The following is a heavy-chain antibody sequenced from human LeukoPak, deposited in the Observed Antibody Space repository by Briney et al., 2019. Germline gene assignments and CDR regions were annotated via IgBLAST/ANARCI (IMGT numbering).Heavy chain of an antibody. Sequence: GGSLRLSCTASGFIFGTYAMHWVRQAPGKGFEWVAVISSDASITIYTDSMRGRFTISRDNSKNTLYLDMNNLRGEDTALYFCARDPIGGRPDYLDYWGQGTLVTVGS. CDR2: ISSDASIT. V-gene: IGHV3-30*10. CDR1: GFIFGTYA. D-gene: IGHD3-10*01. J-gene: IGHJ4*02. CDR3: ARDPIGGRPDYLDY.